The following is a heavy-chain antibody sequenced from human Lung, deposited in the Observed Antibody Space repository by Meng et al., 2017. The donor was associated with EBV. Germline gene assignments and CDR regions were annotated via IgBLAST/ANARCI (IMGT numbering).Heavy chain of an antibody. CDR3: AKDCFGAWDY. CDR1: GIRGYW. Sequence: AQVGWPGGGLFLPWGSLRLSCVGSGIRGYWVHWVRQVPGKGLVWVSRINEDGSIVNSADSVKGRFTIFRDNAKDTVSLQMNSLRVEDTALYYCAKDCFGAWDYWGQGTLVTVSS. D-gene: IGHD1-26*01. V-gene: IGHV3-74*01. CDR2: INEDGSIV. J-gene: IGHJ4*02.